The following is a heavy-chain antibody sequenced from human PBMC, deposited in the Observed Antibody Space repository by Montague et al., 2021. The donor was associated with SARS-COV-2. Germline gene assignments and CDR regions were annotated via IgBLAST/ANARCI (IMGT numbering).Heavy chain of an antibody. CDR3: ARDPDYGDSVGIDY. CDR2: ISYDGINK. D-gene: IGHD4-17*01. CDR1: GFTFHIYA. V-gene: IGHV3-30-3*01. Sequence: SLRLSCAASGFTFHIYAMTWVRQAPGKGLEWVAVISYDGINKYYADSVKGRFTISRDNSKNTLYLQMNSLRAEDTAVYCCARDPDYGDSVGIDYWGQGTLVTVSS. J-gene: IGHJ4*02.